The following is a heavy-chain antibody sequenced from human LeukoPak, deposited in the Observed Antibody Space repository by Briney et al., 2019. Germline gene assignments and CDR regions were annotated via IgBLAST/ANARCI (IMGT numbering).Heavy chain of an antibody. CDR3: ARDRDYGDSTHDAFDI. CDR2: IYSGGST. CDR1: GFTVSSNY. V-gene: IGHV3-66*01. Sequence: PGGSLRLSCAASGFTVSSNYMSWVRQAPGKGLEWVSVIYSGGSTYYADSVKGRFTISRDNSKNTLYLQMNSLRAEDTAVYYCARDRDYGDSTHDAFDIWGQGTMVTVSS. J-gene: IGHJ3*02. D-gene: IGHD4-17*01.